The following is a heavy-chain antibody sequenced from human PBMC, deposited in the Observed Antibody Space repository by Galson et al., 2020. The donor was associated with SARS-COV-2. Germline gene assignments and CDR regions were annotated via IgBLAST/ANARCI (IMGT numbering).Heavy chain of an antibody. CDR2: MNPNSGNT. Sequence: ASVKVSCKDSGYTFTSYDINWVRPATGQGLEWMGWMNPNSGNTGNAQKFQGRVTMTRNTSISTAYMELSRLRSEDTAVYYCARFLGYDFWSGPAYYYYYGMDVGGQGTTVTVSS. CDR1: GYTFTSYD. V-gene: IGHV1-8*01. D-gene: IGHD3-3*01. J-gene: IGHJ6*02. CDR3: ARFLGYDFWSGPAYYYYYGMDV.